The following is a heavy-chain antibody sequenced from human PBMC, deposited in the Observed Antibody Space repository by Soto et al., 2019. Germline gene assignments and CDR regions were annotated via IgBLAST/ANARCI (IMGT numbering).Heavy chain of an antibody. Sequence: GGSMRLSCAASGFTFISYSMSWVRQAPGKGLEWVSAISGSGGSTYYADSVKGRFTISRDNSKNTLYLQMNSLRAEDTAVYYCAKGVVYWYFDLWGRGTLVTVSS. J-gene: IGHJ2*01. CDR3: AKGVVYWYFDL. CDR2: ISGSGGST. V-gene: IGHV3-23*01. CDR1: GFTFISYS.